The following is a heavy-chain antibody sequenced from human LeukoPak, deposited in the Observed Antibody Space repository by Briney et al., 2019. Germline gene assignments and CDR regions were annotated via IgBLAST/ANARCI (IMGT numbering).Heavy chain of an antibody. J-gene: IGHJ5*02. V-gene: IGHV4-31*03. CDR1: SGSVSSGGYY. Sequence: SETLSLTCTVSSGSVSSGGYYWSWIRQHPGKGLEWIGYIYYSGSTYYNPSLKSRVTISVDTSKNQFSLKLSSVTAADTAVYYCARDERDILTGYDNWFDPWGQGTLVTVSS. CDR2: IYYSGST. D-gene: IGHD3-9*01. CDR3: ARDERDILTGYDNWFDP.